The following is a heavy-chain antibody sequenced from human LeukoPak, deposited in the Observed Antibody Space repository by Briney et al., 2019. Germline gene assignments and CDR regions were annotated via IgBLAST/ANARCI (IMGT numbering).Heavy chain of an antibody. J-gene: IGHJ6*02. CDR3: AKVVGRQLVQLTYYYYYGMDV. V-gene: IGHV3-23*01. D-gene: IGHD6-13*01. CDR1: GFTFSSYA. CDR2: ISDSDGST. Sequence: GGSLRLSCAASGFTFSSYAMSGVRQAPGKGLEWVSTISDSDGSTYYADSVKGRFIISRDNSKNTLYLQMNSLRAEDTAVYYCAKVVGRQLVQLTYYYYYGMDVWGQGTTVTVSS.